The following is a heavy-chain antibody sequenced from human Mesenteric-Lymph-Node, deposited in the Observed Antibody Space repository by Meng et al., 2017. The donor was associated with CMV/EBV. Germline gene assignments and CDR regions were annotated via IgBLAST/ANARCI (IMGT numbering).Heavy chain of an antibody. J-gene: IGHJ6*02. Sequence: GESLKISCAASGFTFSSYAMSWVCQAPGKGLEWVSSISSSDSHIYYADSLKGRFTISRDNAKNSLSLQMNSLRAEDTAVYYCARGLGTPPGYYYYYDMDVWGQGTTVTVSS. CDR3: ARGLGTPPGYYYYYDMDV. CDR2: ISSSDSHI. V-gene: IGHV3-21*01. CDR1: GFTFSSYA. D-gene: IGHD1-1*01.